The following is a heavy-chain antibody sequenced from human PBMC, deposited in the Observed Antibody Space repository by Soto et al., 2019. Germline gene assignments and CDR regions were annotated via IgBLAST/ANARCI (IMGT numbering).Heavy chain of an antibody. CDR1: GFTFSSYA. Sequence: GCLILSCPASGFTFSSYAMHWVRQAPGTGLEWVAVISYEGSNKYYADSVKGRFTISRDNSKNTLYLQMNSLRTEDTAVYYCARVLGGMATVPFDYWGQGAMVTVS. J-gene: IGHJ4*02. CDR3: ARVLGGMATVPFDY. V-gene: IGHV3-30-3*01. CDR2: ISYEGSNK. D-gene: IGHD4-4*01.